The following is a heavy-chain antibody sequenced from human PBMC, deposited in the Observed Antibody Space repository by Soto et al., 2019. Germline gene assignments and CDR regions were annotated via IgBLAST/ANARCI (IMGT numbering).Heavy chain of an antibody. Sequence: QVQLVQSGAEVKKPGASVKVSCKASGYTFTNYGISWVRQAPGQGLEWMGWISAYNGNTNYAQKLQGRVTMTTDTSTSTAYMELRSLRPDDTAAYYCASSFTSSQWRYGMDVWGQGTTVTVSS. CDR2: ISAYNGNT. CDR3: ASSFTSSQWRYGMDV. CDR1: GYTFTNYG. D-gene: IGHD2-2*01. V-gene: IGHV1-18*01. J-gene: IGHJ6*02.